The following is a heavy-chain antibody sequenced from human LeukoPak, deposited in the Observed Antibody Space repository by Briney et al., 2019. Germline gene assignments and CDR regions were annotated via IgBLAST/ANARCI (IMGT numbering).Heavy chain of an antibody. D-gene: IGHD3-22*01. CDR1: GYAFTSYY. J-gene: IGHJ6*02. Sequence: ASVKVSCKASGYAFTSYYMHWVRQAPGQGLEWMGIINPSGGSTSYAQKFQGRVTMTTDTSTTTVYMELSSLRSEDTAVYYCARVSGRVDYDSSAYYYGRLYYYDGMDVWGQGTRVTVSS. V-gene: IGHV1-46*01. CDR3: ARVSGRVDYDSSAYYYGRLYYYDGMDV. CDR2: INPSGGST.